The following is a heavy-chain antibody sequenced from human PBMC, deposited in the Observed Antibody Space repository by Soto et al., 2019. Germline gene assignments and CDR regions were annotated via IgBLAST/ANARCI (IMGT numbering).Heavy chain of an antibody. CDR3: ARAFVEMATIPLTDY. D-gene: IGHD5-12*01. CDR2: MNPNRGNT. Sequence: QVQLVQSGAEVKKPGASVKVSCKASGYTFTSYDINWVRQATGQGLEWMGWMNPNRGNTSYAQKFQGRVTMTNNTPTSTAYMELSSRRSEDTAVYYCARAFVEMATIPLTDYWGQGTLVTVSS. V-gene: IGHV1-8*01. J-gene: IGHJ4*02. CDR1: GYTFTSYD.